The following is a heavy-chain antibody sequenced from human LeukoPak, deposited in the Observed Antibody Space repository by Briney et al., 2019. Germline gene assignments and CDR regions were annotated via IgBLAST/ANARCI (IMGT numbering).Heavy chain of an antibody. CDR3: ARSEQWLVPFTGYFDY. CDR1: GGSISSYY. D-gene: IGHD6-19*01. Sequence: PSETLSLTCTVSGGSISSYYWSWIRQPPGKGLEWIGYIYYSGSTNYNPSLKSRVTISVDTSKNQFSLKLSSVTAADTAVYYCARSEQWLVPFTGYFDYWGQGTLITVSS. CDR2: IYYSGST. V-gene: IGHV4-59*01. J-gene: IGHJ4*02.